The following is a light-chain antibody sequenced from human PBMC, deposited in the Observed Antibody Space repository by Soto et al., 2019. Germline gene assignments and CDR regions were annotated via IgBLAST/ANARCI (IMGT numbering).Light chain of an antibody. Sequence: EIVLTQYPATLSLSPGERATLSCRASQNIRSYLAWFQQKPGQAPRLLIYDASNRATGIPARFSGSGSGTDFTLTISSLEPEDFAVYYCQQRSNWPPLTFGQGTRLEIK. J-gene: IGKJ5*01. CDR3: QQRSNWPPLT. V-gene: IGKV3-11*01. CDR1: QNIRSY. CDR2: DAS.